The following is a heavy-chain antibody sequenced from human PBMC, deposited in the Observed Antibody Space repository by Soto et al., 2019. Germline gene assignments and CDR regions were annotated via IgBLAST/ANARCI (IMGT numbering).Heavy chain of an antibody. CDR3: AVSYGAFDY. J-gene: IGHJ4*02. D-gene: IGHD4-17*01. Sequence: VQLQESGPGLVKPSQTLSLTCTVSGASISNGGFYWSWIRQHPGMGLEWVGYIYYTGSTYYNPSLRTRVTISVDTSKTQFSLRLRSVTAADTAVYYCAVSYGAFDYWGQGTLVTVSS. V-gene: IGHV4-31*03. CDR1: GASISNGGFY. CDR2: IYYTGST.